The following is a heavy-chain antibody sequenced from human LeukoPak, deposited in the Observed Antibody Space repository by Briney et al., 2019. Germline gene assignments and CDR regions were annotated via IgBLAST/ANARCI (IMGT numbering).Heavy chain of an antibody. D-gene: IGHD3-16*02. CDR1: GYTFTSYD. J-gene: IGHJ4*02. CDR2: MNPNSGNT. Sequence: GASVKVSCKASGYTFTSYDINWVRQASGQGLEWMGWMNPNSGNTGYAQKFQGRVTMTRNTSISTAYMELSRLRSDDTAVYYCARDLLFDDYVWGSYRAPVPDYWGQGTLVTVSS. CDR3: ARDLLFDDYVWGSYRAPVPDY. V-gene: IGHV1-8*01.